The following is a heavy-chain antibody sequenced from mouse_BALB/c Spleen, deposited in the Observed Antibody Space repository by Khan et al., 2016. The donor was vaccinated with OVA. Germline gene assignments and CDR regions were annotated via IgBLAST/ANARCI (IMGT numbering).Heavy chain of an antibody. CDR1: GYTFTNYG. CDR2: INTYTGEP. V-gene: IGHV9-3-1*01. Sequence: QIQLVQSGPELKKPGEIVKISCKASGYTFTNYGMNWVKQAPGKGLKWMGWINTYTGEPTYADDFKGRFAFSLETSASTAYLQINNLKNEVTATYFCARPPIFCLDMGYWCQGTSVTVSS. CDR3: ARPPIFCLDMGY. J-gene: IGHJ4*01.